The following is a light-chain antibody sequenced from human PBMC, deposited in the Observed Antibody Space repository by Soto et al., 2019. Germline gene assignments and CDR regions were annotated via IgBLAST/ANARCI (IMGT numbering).Light chain of an antibody. Sequence: QSALTQPTSVSGSPGQSITISCTGNHNDIGTYDYVSWYQQHPGKAPKLMIYDVSKRPSGVPDRFSGSKSGNTASLTISGLQAEDEADYYCCSYAGSYTSRVFGTGTKVTVL. CDR2: DVS. J-gene: IGLJ1*01. CDR1: HNDIGTYDY. CDR3: CSYAGSYTSRV. V-gene: IGLV2-11*01.